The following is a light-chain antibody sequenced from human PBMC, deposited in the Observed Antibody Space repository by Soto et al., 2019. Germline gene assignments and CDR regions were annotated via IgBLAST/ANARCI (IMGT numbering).Light chain of an antibody. CDR1: SSNYD. Sequence: QAVLTQPPSVSGAPGQRVTISCTGGSSNYDVHWYHQLPGTAPKLLIYGNGNRPSGVPDRFSGSKSGTSASLAITGLQAEEVPDYYCQSYDSSLSGYVFGTGTKVTVL. V-gene: IGLV1-40*01. CDR3: QSYDSSLSGYV. CDR2: GNG. J-gene: IGLJ1*01.